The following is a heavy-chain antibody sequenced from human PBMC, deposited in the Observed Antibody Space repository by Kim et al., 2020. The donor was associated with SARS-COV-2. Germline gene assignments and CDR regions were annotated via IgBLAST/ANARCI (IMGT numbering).Heavy chain of an antibody. Sequence: SETLSLTCAVYGGSFSGYDWTWIRQPPGKGLEWIGEINHSGSTNYNPSLRSRVTISVDTSKNQFSLKLTSVTAADTAMYYCARGSRDFTMMVVNITGGINWFDPWGPGTLVTVSS. J-gene: IGHJ5*02. CDR2: INHSGST. D-gene: IGHD3-22*01. CDR1: GGSFSGYD. V-gene: IGHV4-34*01. CDR3: ARGSRDFTMMVVNITGGINWFDP.